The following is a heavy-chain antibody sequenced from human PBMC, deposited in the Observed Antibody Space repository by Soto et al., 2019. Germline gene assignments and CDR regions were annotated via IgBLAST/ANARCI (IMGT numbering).Heavy chain of an antibody. CDR1: GFTFSDYY. V-gene: IGHV3-11*01. J-gene: IGHJ5*02. D-gene: IGHD3-9*01. Sequence: GGSLRLSCAASGFTFSDYYMSWIRQAPGKGLEWVSYISSSGSTIYYADSVKGRFTISRDNAKNSLYLQMNSLRAEDTAVYYCARDVPLRYFDWYPPREWFDPWGQGTLVTVSS. CDR3: ARDVPLRYFDWYPPREWFDP. CDR2: ISSSGSTI.